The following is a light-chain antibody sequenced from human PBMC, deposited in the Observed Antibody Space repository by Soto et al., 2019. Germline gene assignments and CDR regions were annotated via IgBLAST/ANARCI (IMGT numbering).Light chain of an antibody. V-gene: IGKV3-20*01. CDR2: GAS. CDR3: QQYGSTLYT. J-gene: IGKJ2*01. CDR1: QSFSRSY. Sequence: EIVLTQSPGTLSLSPGERATLSCRASQSFSRSYLAWYQQKPGQAPRLLIYGASSWATGIPDRFSGSGSGTDFTLTISRLEPEDFAVYYCQQYGSTLYTFGEGTKLELK.